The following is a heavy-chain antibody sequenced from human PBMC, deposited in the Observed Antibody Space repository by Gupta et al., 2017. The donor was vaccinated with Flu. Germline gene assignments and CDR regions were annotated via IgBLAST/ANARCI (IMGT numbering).Heavy chain of an antibody. CDR3: ARAARSGEKMVRGVPYNWFDP. CDR2: ISSSSSYI. CDR1: GFTFSSYS. V-gene: IGHV3-21*01. D-gene: IGHD3-10*01. Sequence: EVQLVESGGGLVKPGGSLRLSCAASGFTFSSYSMTWVRQAPGKGLEWVSSISSSSSYIYYADSVKGRFTISRDNAKNSLYLQMNSLRAEDTAVYYCARAARSGEKMVRGVPYNWFDPWGQGTLVTVSS. J-gene: IGHJ5*02.